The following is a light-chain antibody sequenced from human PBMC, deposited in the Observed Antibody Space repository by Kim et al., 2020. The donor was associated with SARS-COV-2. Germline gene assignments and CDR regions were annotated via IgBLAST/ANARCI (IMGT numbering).Light chain of an antibody. CDR1: NIGGKG. CDR2: YDS. CDR3: QVWNSRSDHGV. V-gene: IGLV3-21*04. Sequence: PGKTGRITCGGDNIGGKGGQWYRQRPGQAPVLVIYYDSHRPSGIPERISGSNSGNTAALTISGVEAEDEADYYCQVWNSRSDHGVFGGGTQLTVL. J-gene: IGLJ2*01.